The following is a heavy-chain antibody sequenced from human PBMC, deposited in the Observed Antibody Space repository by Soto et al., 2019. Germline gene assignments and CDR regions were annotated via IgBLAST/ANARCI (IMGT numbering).Heavy chain of an antibody. V-gene: IGHV4-34*01. CDR2: INHSGST. CDR3: ARGWAVTTYYYYYGRDV. D-gene: IGHD4-17*01. CDR1: GGSFSGYY. Sequence: PSETLSLTCAVYGGSFSGYYWSWIRQPPGKGLEWIGEINHSGSTNYNPSLKSRVTISVDTSKNQFSLKLSSVTAADTAVYYCARGWAVTTYYYYYGRDVWGQGTTVTVS. J-gene: IGHJ6*02.